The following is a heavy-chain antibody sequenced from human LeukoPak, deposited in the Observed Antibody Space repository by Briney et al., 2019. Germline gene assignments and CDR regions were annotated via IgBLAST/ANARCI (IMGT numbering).Heavy chain of an antibody. CDR1: GFTFSSYW. D-gene: IGHD1-14*01. CDR2: IKQEGREK. Sequence: GGSLRLSCAASGFTFSSYWMSWGREAPGKGRGWVANIKQEGREKYYVHSVKVRFTISRDNAKNSLYLQMNSLRAEDTAVYYCARDDTGASPYYYYYMDVWGKGTTVTVSS. V-gene: IGHV3-7*01. CDR3: ARDDTGASPYYYYYMDV. J-gene: IGHJ6*03.